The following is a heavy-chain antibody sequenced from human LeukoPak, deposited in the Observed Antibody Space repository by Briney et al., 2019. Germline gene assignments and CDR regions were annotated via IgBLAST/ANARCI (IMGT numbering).Heavy chain of an antibody. CDR1: GGSISSYY. J-gene: IGHJ5*02. CDR3: ARLYCSGGSCYSVDSNWFDP. V-gene: IGHV4-59*01. Sequence: SETLSLTCSVSGGSISSYYWSWIRQPPGKGLEWIGYMYYSGSTNYNPSLKSRVTMSVDTSKNQFSLKLSSVTAADTAVYYCARLYCSGGSCYSVDSNWFDPWGQGTLVTVSS. CDR2: MYYSGST. D-gene: IGHD2-15*01.